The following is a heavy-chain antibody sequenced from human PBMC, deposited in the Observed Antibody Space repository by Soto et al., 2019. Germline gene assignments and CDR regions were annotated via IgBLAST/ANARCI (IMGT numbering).Heavy chain of an antibody. CDR3: ARIGRLRWGDY. J-gene: IGHJ4*02. D-gene: IGHD4-17*01. CDR1: GFTFDDYA. Sequence: HPGGSLRLSCAASGFTFDDYAMHWVRQAPGKGLEWVSGISWNSDFIAYADSVRGRFTVSRDNAKNFLYLQMNSLRAEDTAVYYCARIGRLRWGDYWGQGTLVTVSS. CDR2: ISWNSDFI. V-gene: IGHV3-9*01.